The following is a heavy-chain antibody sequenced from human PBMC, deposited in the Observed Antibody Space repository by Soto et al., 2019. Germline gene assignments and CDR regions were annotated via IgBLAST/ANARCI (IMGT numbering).Heavy chain of an antibody. D-gene: IGHD2-8*01. J-gene: IGHJ6*02. Sequence: QGHLVQSEAEVKKSGASVKVSCKASGYTFTRYGLSWVRQAPGQGLEWMGWISGYNGDTNYAQKFQGRVSMTIDTSTTTAYMDLSSLTSDDTAVYYCAKNGQPTYYYYGLDVWGQGTKVTVSS. CDR1: GYTFTRYG. CDR2: ISGYNGDT. CDR3: AKNGQPTYYYYGLDV. V-gene: IGHV1-18*01.